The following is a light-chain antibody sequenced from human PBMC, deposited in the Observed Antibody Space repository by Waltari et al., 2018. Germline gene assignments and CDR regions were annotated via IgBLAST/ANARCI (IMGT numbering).Light chain of an antibody. J-gene: IGLJ3*02. CDR3: AAWDDSLSGWV. Sequence: SVLTQPLSASGTPGQGVTLSCSGSSSNIGDNYVYLYQQLPGTSPKLLILRNKQRPSGVPDRFSGSKSGTSAFLVISGLRSEDEADYHCAAWDDSLSGWVFGGGTKLTVL. CDR2: RNK. V-gene: IGLV1-47*01. CDR1: SSNIGDNY.